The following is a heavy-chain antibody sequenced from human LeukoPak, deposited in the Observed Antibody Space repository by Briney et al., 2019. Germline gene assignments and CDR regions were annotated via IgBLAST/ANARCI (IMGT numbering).Heavy chain of an antibody. CDR1: GCSFTSYW. V-gene: IGHV5-51*01. Sequence: GESLKISCKGSGCSFTSYWIGWVRQMPGKGLEWMGIIYPGDSDTRYSPSFQGQVTISADKSISTAYLQWSSLKASDTAMYYCATLVGIVATTGYYFDYWGQGTLVTVSS. CDR2: IYPGDSDT. J-gene: IGHJ4*02. D-gene: IGHD5-12*01. CDR3: ATLVGIVATTGYYFDY.